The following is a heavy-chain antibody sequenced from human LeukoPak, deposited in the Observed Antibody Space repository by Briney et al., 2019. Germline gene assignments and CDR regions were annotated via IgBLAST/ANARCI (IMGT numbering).Heavy chain of an antibody. CDR3: ARLRSRRGYGYYYYGMDV. Sequence: PSEALSLTCTVSGGSISSYYWSWIRQPPGKGLEWIGYIHYSGSTNYNPSLKSRVTISVDTSKNQFSLKLSSVTAADTAVYYCARLRSRRGYGYYYYGMDVWGQGTTVTVSS. CDR1: GGSISSYY. J-gene: IGHJ6*02. V-gene: IGHV4-59*08. CDR2: IHYSGST. D-gene: IGHD3-22*01.